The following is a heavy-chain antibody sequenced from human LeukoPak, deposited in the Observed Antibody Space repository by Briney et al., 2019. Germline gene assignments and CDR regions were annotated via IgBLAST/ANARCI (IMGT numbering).Heavy chain of an antibody. Sequence: SETLSLTCTVSGGSISSYYWSWIRQPAGKGLEWIGRIYTSGSTNYNPSLKSRVTMSVDTSKNQFSLKLSSVTAADTAVYYCARDGVEMATIGYYFDYWGQGTLVTVSS. J-gene: IGHJ4*02. V-gene: IGHV4-4*07. D-gene: IGHD5-24*01. CDR3: ARDGVEMATIGYYFDY. CDR2: IYTSGST. CDR1: GGSISSYY.